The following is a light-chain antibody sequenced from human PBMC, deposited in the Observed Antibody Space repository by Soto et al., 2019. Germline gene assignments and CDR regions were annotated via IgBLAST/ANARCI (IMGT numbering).Light chain of an antibody. CDR2: DAS. J-gene: IGKJ1*01. CDR1: QSIFSW. V-gene: IGKV1-5*01. Sequence: DIQMTQSPSTLSASVGDRVTITCRASQSIFSWLALYQQKPGKAPKLLFYDASSLEGGVPSRFSGSGSGTEFTLTISSLQPDDFATYYCQQYNNYPWTFGQGTKVEIK. CDR3: QQYNNYPWT.